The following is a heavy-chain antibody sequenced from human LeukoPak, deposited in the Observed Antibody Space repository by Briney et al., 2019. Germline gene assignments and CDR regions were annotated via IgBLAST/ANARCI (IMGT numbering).Heavy chain of an antibody. V-gene: IGHV3-72*01. J-gene: IGHJ6*02. Sequence: GGSLRLSCAASGFTFSDHYMDWVRQAPGKGLEWVGRSRDKVNRYTTEYAASVKDRFSISRDESKNLLYLQMNSLKVEDTAVYYCARDWGDSSSWPYYYYYYGMDVWGQGTTVTVSS. CDR3: ARDWGDSSSWPYYYYYYGMDV. D-gene: IGHD6-13*01. CDR1: GFTFSDHY. CDR2: SRDKVNRYTT.